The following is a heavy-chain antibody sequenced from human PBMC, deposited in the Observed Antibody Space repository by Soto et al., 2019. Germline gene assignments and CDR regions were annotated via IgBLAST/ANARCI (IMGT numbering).Heavy chain of an antibody. D-gene: IGHD3-3*01. J-gene: IGHJ6*02. Sequence: SETLSLTCAVYGGPFSGYYWSWIRQPPGKGLEWIGEINHSGSTNYNPSLKSRVTISVDTSKNQFSLKLSSVTAADTAVYYCAIGSLKLPSRSYDFWSGHLSNYYYRMDVWGQGTTVTVSS. V-gene: IGHV4-34*01. CDR3: AIGSLKLPSRSYDFWSGHLSNYYYRMDV. CDR1: GGPFSGYY. CDR2: INHSGST.